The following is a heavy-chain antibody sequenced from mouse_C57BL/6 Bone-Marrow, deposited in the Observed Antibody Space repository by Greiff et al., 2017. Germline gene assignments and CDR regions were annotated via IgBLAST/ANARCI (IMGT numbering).Heavy chain of an antibody. CDR1: GYSITSGYY. J-gene: IGHJ1*03. D-gene: IGHD1-1*01. CDR2: ISYDGSN. V-gene: IGHV3-6*01. CDR3: ARLEDYYGSSPWYFDV. Sequence: VQLQQSGPGLVKPSQSLSLTCSVTGYSITSGYYWNWIRQFPGNKLEWMGYISYDGSNNYNPSLKNRIPITRDTSKNQFFLKLNSVTTEDTATYYCARLEDYYGSSPWYFDVWGTGTTVTVSS.